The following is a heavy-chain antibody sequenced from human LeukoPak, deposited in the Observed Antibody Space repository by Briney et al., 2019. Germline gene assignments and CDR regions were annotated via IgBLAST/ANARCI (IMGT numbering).Heavy chain of an antibody. V-gene: IGHV1-69*05. Sequence: GSSVKVSCKASGGTFSSYAISWVRQAPGQGLEWMGGIIPIFGTANYAQKFQGRVTMTRDTSTSTVYMELSSLRSEDTAVYYCARDWYSSSSGLGYWGQGTLVTVSS. CDR3: ARDWYSSSSGLGY. D-gene: IGHD6-6*01. CDR2: IIPIFGTA. CDR1: GGTFSSYA. J-gene: IGHJ4*02.